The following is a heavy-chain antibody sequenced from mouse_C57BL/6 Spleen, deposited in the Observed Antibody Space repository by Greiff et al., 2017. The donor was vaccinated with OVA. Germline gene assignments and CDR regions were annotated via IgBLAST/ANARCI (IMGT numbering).Heavy chain of an antibody. Sequence: VQLQQSGPELVKPGASVKISCKASGYTFTDYYINWVKQRPGQGLEWIGWIFPGSGSTYYNEKFKGKATLTVDKSSSTAYMLLSSLTSEDSAVYFCARNDYYGSSYDYAMDYWGQGTSVTVSS. CDR2: IFPGSGST. V-gene: IGHV1-75*01. J-gene: IGHJ4*01. CDR3: ARNDYYGSSYDYAMDY. D-gene: IGHD1-1*01. CDR1: GYTFTDYY.